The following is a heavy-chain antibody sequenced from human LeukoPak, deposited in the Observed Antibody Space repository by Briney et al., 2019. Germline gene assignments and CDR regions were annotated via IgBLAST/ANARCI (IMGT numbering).Heavy chain of an antibody. CDR3: ARASYYDSSGYLGY. CDR1: GYTFTGYY. CDR2: INPNSGGT. Sequence: ASVKVSCEASGYTFTGYYMHWVRQAPGQGLEWMGWINPNSGGTNYAQKFQGRVTMTRDTSISTAYMELSRLRSDDTAVYYCARASYYDSSGYLGYWGQGTLVTVSS. D-gene: IGHD3-22*01. V-gene: IGHV1-2*02. J-gene: IGHJ4*02.